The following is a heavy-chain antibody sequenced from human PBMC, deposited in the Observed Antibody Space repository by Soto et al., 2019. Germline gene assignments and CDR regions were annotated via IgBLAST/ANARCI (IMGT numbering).Heavy chain of an antibody. J-gene: IGHJ4*02. CDR3: ARQTVRYFDWLLYFDY. V-gene: IGHV3-23*01. D-gene: IGHD3-9*01. CDR1: GFTFSSYA. CDR2: ISGSGGST. Sequence: PGGSLRLSCAASGFTFSSYAMSWVRQAPGKGLEWVSAISGSGGSTYYADSVKGRFTISRDNSKNTLYLQMNSLRAEDTAVYYCARQTVRYFDWLLYFDYWGQGTPVTVSS.